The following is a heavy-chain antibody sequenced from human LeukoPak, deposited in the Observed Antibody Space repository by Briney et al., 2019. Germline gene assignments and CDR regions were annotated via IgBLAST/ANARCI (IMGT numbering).Heavy chain of an antibody. CDR2: IIPIFGTA. V-gene: IGHV1-69*05. CDR3: AREFGHGSGSYGHFDY. Sequence: SVKVSCKASGGTFSSYAISWVRQAPGQGLEWMGGIIPIFGTANYAQKFQGRVTITTDESTSTAYMELSSLRSEDTAVYYCAREFGHGSGSYGHFDYWGQGTLVTVSS. D-gene: IGHD3-10*01. CDR1: GGTFSSYA. J-gene: IGHJ4*02.